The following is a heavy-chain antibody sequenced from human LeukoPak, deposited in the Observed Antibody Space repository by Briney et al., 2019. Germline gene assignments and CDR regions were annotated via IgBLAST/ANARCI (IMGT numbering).Heavy chain of an antibody. J-gene: IGHJ4*02. CDR3: VTGGATYEFDS. CDR1: GGTFSSYA. CDR2: IIPIFGTA. V-gene: IGHV1-69*01. D-gene: IGHD1-26*01. Sequence: ASVKVSCKASGGTFSSYAISWVRQAPGQGLEWMGGIIPIFGTANYAQKFQGRVTITADESTSTAYMELSSLRSEDTAVYYCVTGGATYEFDSGGQGTLVTVSS.